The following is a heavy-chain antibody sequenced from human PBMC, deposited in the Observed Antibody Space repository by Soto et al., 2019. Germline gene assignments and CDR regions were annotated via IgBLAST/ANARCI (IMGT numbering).Heavy chain of an antibody. Sequence: QVQLVESGGGVVQPGGSLRLSCAASGFTFDAYGFHWVRQAPGKGLEWVAVVWSNGNLKYYADSVKGRFTISRDSSKSALNLQINSLRADDTAVYYCARIPLDTIMALDYWGQGTLVTVSS. J-gene: IGHJ4*02. V-gene: IGHV3-33*01. CDR1: GFTFDAYG. CDR3: ARIPLDTIMALDY. D-gene: IGHD5-18*01. CDR2: VWSNGNLK.